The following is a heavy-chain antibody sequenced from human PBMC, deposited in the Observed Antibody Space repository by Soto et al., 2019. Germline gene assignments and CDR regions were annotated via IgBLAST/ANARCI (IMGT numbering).Heavy chain of an antibody. CDR3: AREEAIHVWSGHQPYYYYYGMNV. CDR1: GGSFSGYY. D-gene: IGHD2-21*01. Sequence: SETLSLTCAVYGGSFSGYYWSWIRQPPGKGLEWIGEINHSGSTNYNPSLKSRVTISVDTSKNQFSLKLSSVTAADTAVYYCAREEAIHVWSGHQPYYYYYGMNVWGQGTTVTVS. J-gene: IGHJ6*02. V-gene: IGHV4-34*01. CDR2: INHSGST.